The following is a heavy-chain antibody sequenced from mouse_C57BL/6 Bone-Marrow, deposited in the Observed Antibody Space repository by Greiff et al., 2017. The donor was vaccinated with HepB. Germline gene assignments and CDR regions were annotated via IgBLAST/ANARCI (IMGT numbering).Heavy chain of an antibody. CDR2: IDPSDSYT. CDR1: GYTFTSYW. D-gene: IGHD1-1*01. Sequence: QVQLKQPGAELVMPGASVKLSCKASGYTFTSYWMHWVKQRPGQGLEWIGEIDPSDSYTNYNQKFKGKSTLTVDKSSSTAYMQLSSLTSEDSAVYYCARFGGSSWFAYWGQGTLVTVSA. V-gene: IGHV1-69*01. CDR3: ARFGGSSWFAY. J-gene: IGHJ3*01.